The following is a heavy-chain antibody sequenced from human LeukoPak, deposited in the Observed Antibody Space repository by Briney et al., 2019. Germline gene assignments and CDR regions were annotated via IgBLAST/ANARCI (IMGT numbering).Heavy chain of an antibody. CDR1: GFTFSSYS. V-gene: IGHV3-21*01. CDR3: ARDQGYYYMDV. CDR2: ISSSSSYI. Sequence: GGSLRLSCAASGFTFSSYSMNWVRQAPGKGLEWVSSISSSSSYIYYADSVKGRFTISRDNAKNSLYLQMTSLRAEDTAVYYCARDQGYYYMDVWGKGTTVTVSS. J-gene: IGHJ6*03.